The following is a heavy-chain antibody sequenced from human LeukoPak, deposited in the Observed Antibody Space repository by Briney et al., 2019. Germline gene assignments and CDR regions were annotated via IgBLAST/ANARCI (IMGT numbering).Heavy chain of an antibody. J-gene: IGHJ3*01. CDR1: GGSISSSSYY. V-gene: IGHV4-39*01. CDR3: ASHKYPVQAFDV. CDR2: IHHSGST. D-gene: IGHD2-2*02. Sequence: SETLSLTCTVSGGSISSSSYYWGWIRQSPGTGLEWIGEIHHSGSTNYNSSLESRVTTSIDTSNNQFSLKLTSVTAADTAVYYCASHKYPVQAFDVWGQGTMVTVSS.